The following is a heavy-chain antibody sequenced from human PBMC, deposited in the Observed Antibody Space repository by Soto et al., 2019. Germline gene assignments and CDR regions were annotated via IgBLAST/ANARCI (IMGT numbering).Heavy chain of an antibody. Sequence: EVQLVESGGGLVQPGGSLRLSCAASGFTVSSNYMSWVRQAPGKGLEWVSVIYSGGSTYYADSVKGRFTISRDNSKNTLYLQMNSLSAEDTAVYYCARDMYYDFWSGYISTPLYYWDVWGEGTTVTVSS. CDR2: IYSGGST. D-gene: IGHD3-3*01. CDR1: GFTVSSNY. J-gene: IGHJ6*03. V-gene: IGHV3-66*01. CDR3: ARDMYYDFWSGYISTPLYYWDV.